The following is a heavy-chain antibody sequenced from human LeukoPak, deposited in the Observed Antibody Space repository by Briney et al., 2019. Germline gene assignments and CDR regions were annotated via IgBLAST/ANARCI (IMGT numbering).Heavy chain of an antibody. J-gene: IGHJ5*02. CDR2: INHSGST. Sequence: SETLSLTCAVDGGSFSGYYWSWIRQPPGKGLEWIGEINHSGSTNYNPSLKSRVTISVDTSKNQFSLKLSSVTAADTAVYYCARGSNDYLTYNWFDPWGQGTLVTVSS. V-gene: IGHV4-34*01. CDR3: ARGSNDYLTYNWFDP. D-gene: IGHD2/OR15-2a*01. CDR1: GGSFSGYY.